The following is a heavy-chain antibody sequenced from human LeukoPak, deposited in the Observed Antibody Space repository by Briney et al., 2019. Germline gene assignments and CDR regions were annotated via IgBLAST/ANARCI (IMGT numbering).Heavy chain of an antibody. CDR3: AKDRIVVVVAATLFY. CDR1: GFTFRNYA. Sequence: GGSLRLSCAVSGFTFRNYAVSWVRQAPGKGLEWVSAISGSGGSTYYADSVKGRFTISRDNSKNTLYLQMNSLRAEDTAVYYCAKDRIVVVVAATLFYWGQGTLVTVSS. J-gene: IGHJ4*02. CDR2: ISGSGGST. D-gene: IGHD2-15*01. V-gene: IGHV3-23*01.